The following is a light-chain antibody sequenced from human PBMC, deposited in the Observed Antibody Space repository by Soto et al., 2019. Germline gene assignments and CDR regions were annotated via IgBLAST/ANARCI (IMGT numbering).Light chain of an antibody. Sequence: QSVLTQPASVSGSPGQSITISCTGTSSDVGRYNYVSWYQQHPGKAPKLMIYELTSRPSGVSNRFSGSKSGNTASLTISGLQAEDEADYYCSSYTSSNSWVFGGGTKVTVL. CDR1: SSDVGRYNY. CDR3: SSYTSSNSWV. CDR2: ELT. J-gene: IGLJ3*02. V-gene: IGLV2-14*01.